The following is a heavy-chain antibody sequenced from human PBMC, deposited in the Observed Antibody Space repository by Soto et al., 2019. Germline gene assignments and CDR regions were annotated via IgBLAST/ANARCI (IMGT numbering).Heavy chain of an antibody. CDR2: ISAYNGNT. V-gene: IGHV1-18*01. CDR1: GYTFTSYG. D-gene: IGHD3-10*01. Sequence: GASVKVSCKASGYTFTSYGISWVRQAPGQGLEWMGWISAYNGNTNYAQKLQGRVTMTTDTSTSTAYMELRSLRSDDTAVYYCARDRYGSGSYYKVRLLSYYYGMDVWGQGTTVTVSS. CDR3: ARDRYGSGSYYKVRLLSYYYGMDV. J-gene: IGHJ6*02.